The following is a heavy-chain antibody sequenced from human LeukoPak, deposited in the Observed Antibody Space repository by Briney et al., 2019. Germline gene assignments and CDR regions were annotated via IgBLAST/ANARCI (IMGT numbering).Heavy chain of an antibody. D-gene: IGHD6-13*01. Sequence: GGSLRLSCAASGFTFSSYWMSWVRQAPGKGLEWVANIKQDGSEKYYVDSVKGRFTISRDNAKNSLYLQMNSLRAEDTAVYYCARDRPPAAGTGEDYWGQGTLVTVSS. CDR3: ARDRPPAAGTGEDY. CDR1: GFTFSSYW. J-gene: IGHJ4*02. V-gene: IGHV3-7*01. CDR2: IKQDGSEK.